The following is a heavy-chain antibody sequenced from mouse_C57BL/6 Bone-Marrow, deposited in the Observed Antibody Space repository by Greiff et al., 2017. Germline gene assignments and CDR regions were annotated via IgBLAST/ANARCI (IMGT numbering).Heavy chain of an antibody. V-gene: IGHV1-9*01. CDR1: GYTFTGYW. CDR3: ARSPHYYGSSYAWFAY. CDR2: ILPGSGST. Sequence: VQLQQSGAELMKPGASVKLSCKATGYTFTGYWIEWVKQRPGHGLEWIGEILPGSGSTNYNEKFKGKATFTADTSSNTAYMQLSSLTTEDSAIYYCARSPHYYGSSYAWFAYWGQGTLVTVSA. J-gene: IGHJ3*01. D-gene: IGHD1-1*01.